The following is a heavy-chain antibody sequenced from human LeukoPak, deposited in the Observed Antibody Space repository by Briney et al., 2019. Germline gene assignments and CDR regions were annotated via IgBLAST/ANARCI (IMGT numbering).Heavy chain of an antibody. CDR1: GFTFSSYS. D-gene: IGHD1-26*01. Sequence: GGSLRLSCAASGFTFSSYSMNWVRQAPGKGLEWVSSISSSSSYIYYADSVKGRFTISRDNAKNSLYLQMHSLRAEDTAVYYCARDREEVGGMIDYWGQGTLVTVSS. V-gene: IGHV3-21*01. J-gene: IGHJ4*02. CDR2: ISSSSSYI. CDR3: ARDREEVGGMIDY.